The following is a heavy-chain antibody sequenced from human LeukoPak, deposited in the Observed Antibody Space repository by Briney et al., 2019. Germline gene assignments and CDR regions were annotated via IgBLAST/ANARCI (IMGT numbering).Heavy chain of an antibody. Sequence: ASVKVSCKASGYTFTSYDINWVRQATGQGLEWMGWMNPNSGNTGYAQKFQGRVTTTRNTSTSTAYMELSSLRSEDTAVYYCARDNGGTAMAYYYYYYMDVWGKGTTVIISS. D-gene: IGHD5-18*01. V-gene: IGHV1-8*01. CDR3: ARDNGGTAMAYYYYYYMDV. J-gene: IGHJ6*03. CDR2: MNPNSGNT. CDR1: GYTFTSYD.